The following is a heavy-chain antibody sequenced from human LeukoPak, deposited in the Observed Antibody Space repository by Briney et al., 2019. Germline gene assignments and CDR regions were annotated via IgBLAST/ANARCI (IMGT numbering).Heavy chain of an antibody. D-gene: IGHD2-15*01. J-gene: IGHJ3*02. Sequence: PGGSLRLSCAACGCTFSNACMSWVRQAPGKGLEWVGRIKSKTDGSTTDYAAGGKRRFTSSREEKKTTLYLQMNSLKSDDTAVYYWTTDPPGYCSGGSCYFSWSFIAFDIWGQGTMVTVSS. CDR1: GCTFSNAC. CDR3: TTDPPGYCSGGSCYFSWSFIAFDI. V-gene: IGHV3-15*01. CDR2: IKSKTDGSTT.